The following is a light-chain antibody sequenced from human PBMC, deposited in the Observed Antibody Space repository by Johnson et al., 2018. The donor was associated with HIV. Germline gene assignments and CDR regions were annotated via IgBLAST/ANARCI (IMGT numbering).Light chain of an antibody. CDR3: GTWDSSLSAGGV. Sequence: QPVLTQPPSVSAAPGQKVTISCSGSSSNIGNNYVSWYQQLPGTAPKLLIYENNKRPSGIPDRFSGSKSGTSATLGITGLRTGDEADYYCGTWDSSLSAGGVFGTGTKGTVL. CDR2: ENN. J-gene: IGLJ1*01. CDR1: SSNIGNNY. V-gene: IGLV1-51*02.